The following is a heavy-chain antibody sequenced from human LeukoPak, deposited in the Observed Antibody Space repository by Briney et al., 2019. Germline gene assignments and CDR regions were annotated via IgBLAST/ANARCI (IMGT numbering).Heavy chain of an antibody. V-gene: IGHV3-53*01. CDR2: IYSGGKT. CDR1: GFTFSTYA. D-gene: IGHD3-22*01. J-gene: IGHJ4*02. CDR3: ARGVANYYDNSGYQN. Sequence: PGRSLRLSCAASGFTFSTYAMHWVRQAPGKGLEWVSVIYSGGKTNYADSVRGRFTISRDISKNTLYLQMNSLRAEDTAVYYCARGVANYYDNSGYQNWGQGTLVTVSS.